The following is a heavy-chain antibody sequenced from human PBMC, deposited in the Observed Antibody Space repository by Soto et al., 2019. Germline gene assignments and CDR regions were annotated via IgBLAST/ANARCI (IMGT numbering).Heavy chain of an antibody. D-gene: IGHD2-8*01. V-gene: IGHV3-48*02. Sequence: LRLSCAASGFTFSTYSINWVRQAPGKGLEWISYISDNSSVIYYADAVKGRFTISRDNAKNSLYLQMNSLRDEDTAVYYRARDRDAYCSKGICSGPYFDYWGQGTLVTVSS. CDR2: ISDNSSVI. J-gene: IGHJ4*02. CDR1: GFTFSTYS. CDR3: ARDRDAYCSKGICSGPYFDY.